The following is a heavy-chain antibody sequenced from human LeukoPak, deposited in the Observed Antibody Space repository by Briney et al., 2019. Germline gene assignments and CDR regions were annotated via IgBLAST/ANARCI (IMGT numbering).Heavy chain of an antibody. CDR3: ARDRRGYGYYYYYYYMDV. CDR1: GFTVSSNY. Sequence: GGSLRLSCTVSGFTVSSNYMSWVRQAPGKGLEWVSVIYSGGSTYYADSVKGRFTISRDNSENTLYLQMNSLRAEDTAVYYCARDRRGYGYYYYYYYMDVWGKGTTVTISS. D-gene: IGHD5-12*01. CDR2: IYSGGST. V-gene: IGHV3-66*01. J-gene: IGHJ6*03.